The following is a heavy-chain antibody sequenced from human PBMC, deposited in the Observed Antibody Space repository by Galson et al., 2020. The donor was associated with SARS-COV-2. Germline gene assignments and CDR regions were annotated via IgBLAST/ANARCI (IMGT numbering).Heavy chain of an antibody. J-gene: IGHJ6*02. Sequence: SETLSLTCTVSGGSISSSSYYWGWIRQPPGKGLEWIGSIYYSGSTYYNPSLKSRVTISVDTSKNQFSLKLSSVTAADTAVYYCARDTYLYDYDYGMDVWGQGTTVTVSS. CDR1: GGSISSSSYY. V-gene: IGHV4-39*07. CDR3: ARDTYLYDYDYGMDV. D-gene: IGHD3-16*01. CDR2: IYYSGST.